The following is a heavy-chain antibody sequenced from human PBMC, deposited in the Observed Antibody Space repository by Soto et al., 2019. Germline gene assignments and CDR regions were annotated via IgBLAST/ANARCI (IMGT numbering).Heavy chain of an antibody. J-gene: IGHJ5*02. V-gene: IGHV4-59*12. Sequence: SETLSLTCTVSGGSISSYYWSWVRQPPGKGLEWIGYIYDSGSTYYNSSLKSRVTMSVDTSKNQFSLKLNSVTAADTAVYYCARRSAAGPWGQGTLVTVSS. CDR3: ARRSAAGP. CDR1: GGSISSYY. CDR2: IYDSGST. D-gene: IGHD6-25*01.